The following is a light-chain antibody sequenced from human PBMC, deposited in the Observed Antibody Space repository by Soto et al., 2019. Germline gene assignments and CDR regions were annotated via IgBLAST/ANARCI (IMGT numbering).Light chain of an antibody. V-gene: IGKV1-27*01. J-gene: IGKJ3*01. CDR2: SAS. CDR3: QKYNSAPLT. Sequence: DIQLTQSPPSLSASVGDRVTITCRASQAISIYVAWYQQKPGKIPKLLIFSASTVQSGDPSRFSGSGSVTDFTLTISNLQPEDGATDYCQKYNSAPLTFGPGTKVDLK. CDR1: QAISIY.